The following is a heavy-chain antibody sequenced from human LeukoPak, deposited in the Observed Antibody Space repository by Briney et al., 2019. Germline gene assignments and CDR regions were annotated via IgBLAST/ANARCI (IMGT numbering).Heavy chain of an antibody. CDR2: IYSGGGT. CDR1: GFSVTSNY. V-gene: IGHV3-53*01. D-gene: IGHD3-10*01. CDR3: ARGFHFYASGTYSAAFDY. J-gene: IGHJ4*02. Sequence: PGGSLRLSCSASGFSVTSNYMSWVRQAPGKGLQWVSVIYSGGGTDYAGSVRGRFTISRDNSKNMLHLQMDNLRAEDTAVYYCARGFHFYASGTYSAAFDYWGQGTLVTVSS.